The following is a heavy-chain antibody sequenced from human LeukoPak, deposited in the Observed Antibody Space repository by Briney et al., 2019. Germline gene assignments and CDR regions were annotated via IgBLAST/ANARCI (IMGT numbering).Heavy chain of an antibody. CDR3: ARDRYDFYYFEY. V-gene: IGHV1-69*04. CDR2: IIPVLNIT. D-gene: IGHD3-3*01. CDR1: GGTFSSSA. Sequence: GASVKVSCKTSGGTFSSSAITWVRQAPGQGLEWMGRIIPVLNITTYAQKFQGRVTMTRDTSTSTVYMELSSLRSDDTAVYYCARDRYDFYYFEYWGQGTLVTVSS. J-gene: IGHJ4*02.